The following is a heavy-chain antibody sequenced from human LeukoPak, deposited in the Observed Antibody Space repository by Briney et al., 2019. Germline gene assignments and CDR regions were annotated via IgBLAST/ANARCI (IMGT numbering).Heavy chain of an antibody. V-gene: IGHV3-74*01. CDR3: ARDIVATTAFDY. D-gene: IGHD5-12*01. Sequence: GGSLRLSCAASGFTFSSYWMHWVRQAPGKGLVWVSRINSDGSTTTYADSVKGRFTISRDNAKNSLYLQMNSLRAEDTAVYYCARDIVATTAFDYWGQGTLVTVSS. CDR1: GFTFSSYW. CDR2: INSDGSTT. J-gene: IGHJ4*02.